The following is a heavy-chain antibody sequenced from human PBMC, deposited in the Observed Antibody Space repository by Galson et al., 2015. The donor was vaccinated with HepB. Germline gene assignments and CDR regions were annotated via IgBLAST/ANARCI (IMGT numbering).Heavy chain of an antibody. CDR1: GFTFGDYA. CDR3: TRGSGWGPTDAFDI. CDR2: IRSKAYGGTT. D-gene: IGHD7-27*01. J-gene: IGHJ3*02. V-gene: IGHV3-49*03. Sequence: SLRLSCAAPGFTFGDYAMSWFRQAPGKGLEWVGFIRSKAYGGTTEYAASVKGRFTISRDDSKSIAYLQMNSLKTEDTAVYYCTRGSGWGPTDAFDIWGQGTMVTVSS.